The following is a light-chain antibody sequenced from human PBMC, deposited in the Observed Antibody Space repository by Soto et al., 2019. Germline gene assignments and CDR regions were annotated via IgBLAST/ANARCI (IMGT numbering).Light chain of an antibody. CDR3: QKYNSAPHT. CDR1: QGISNY. CDR2: AAS. Sequence: DIQMTQSPSSLFASVGDRVTITCRASQGISNYLAWYQKKPGKVPKLLIYAASTLQSGVPARFSGSGSGTDFTLPISSLQPEDVATYYCQKYNSAPHTFGQWTKLEIK. V-gene: IGKV1-27*01. J-gene: IGKJ2*01.